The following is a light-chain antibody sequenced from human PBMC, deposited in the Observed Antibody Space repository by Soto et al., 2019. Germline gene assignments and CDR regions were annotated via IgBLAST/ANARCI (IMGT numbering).Light chain of an antibody. CDR1: QSVSSSY. J-gene: IGKJ1*01. V-gene: IGKV3-20*01. CDR3: QKYGSSPWT. Sequence: IVLTQSPCTLSLSPGERATLSCRASQSVSSSYLAWYQQKPGQAPRLLIYGSSSRATGIPDRFSGSGSGTDFHLNISRLEPEDFSVYYWQKYGSSPWTFGQGNKVEIK. CDR2: GSS.